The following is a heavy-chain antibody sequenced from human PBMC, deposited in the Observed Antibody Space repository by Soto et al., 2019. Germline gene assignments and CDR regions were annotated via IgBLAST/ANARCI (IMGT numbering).Heavy chain of an antibody. CDR2: IYDNDST. CDR3: ARHHMAATDMYFDY. J-gene: IGHJ4*02. Sequence: QVQLQESGPGLVKPSQTLSLTCTVSGVSISSGGYYWSWIRQHPGKGLEWIGDIYDNDSTYYNPSLKSRVTMSVDMARNQFSLKLSSVTAADTAVYYCARHHMAATDMYFDYWGQGTLVTVSS. V-gene: IGHV4-31*03. CDR1: GVSISSGGYY. D-gene: IGHD6-19*01.